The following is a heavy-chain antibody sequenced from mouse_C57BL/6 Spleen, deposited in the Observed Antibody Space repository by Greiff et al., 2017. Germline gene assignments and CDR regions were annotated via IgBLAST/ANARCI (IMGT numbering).Heavy chain of an antibody. CDR2: IDPSDSET. V-gene: IGHV1-52*01. CDR3: ARTGDYGSSYDYAMDY. Sequence: VQLQQPGAELVRPGSSVKLSCKASGYTFTSYWMHWVQQRPIQGLEWIGNIDPSDSETHYNQKFTDKATLTVDKSSSTAYMQLNSLTSEDSAVYYCARTGDYGSSYDYAMDYWGQGTSVTVSS. J-gene: IGHJ4*01. CDR1: GYTFTSYW. D-gene: IGHD1-1*01.